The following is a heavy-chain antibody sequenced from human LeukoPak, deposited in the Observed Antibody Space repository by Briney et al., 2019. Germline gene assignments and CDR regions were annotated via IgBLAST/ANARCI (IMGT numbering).Heavy chain of an antibody. D-gene: IGHD2-2*01. J-gene: IGHJ6*04. V-gene: IGHV1-69*01. CDR2: IIPILGTA. CDR3: ASWDCSSTSCYRYRSIADYYYGIDV. Sequence: AASVKVSCKASGGTFSSYAISWVRQAPGRGLEWMGGIIPILGTANYAQKFQGRVTITADESTSTAYMELSSLRSEDTAVYYCASWDCSSTSCYRYRSIADYYYGIDVWGKGTTVTVSS. CDR1: GGTFSSYA.